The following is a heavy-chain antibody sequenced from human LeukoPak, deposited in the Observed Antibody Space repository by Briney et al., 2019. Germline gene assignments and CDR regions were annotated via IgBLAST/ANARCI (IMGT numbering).Heavy chain of an antibody. V-gene: IGHV4-61*08. J-gene: IGHJ4*02. Sequence: SETLSLTCTVSGGSISSGGYYWSWIRQPPGKGLEWIGYIYYSGSTNYNPSLKSRVTISVDTSKNQFSLKLSSVTAADTAVYYCARAQRYYYDSSGYFDWGQGTLVTVSS. D-gene: IGHD3-22*01. CDR1: GGSISSGGYY. CDR2: IYYSGST. CDR3: ARAQRYYYDSSGYFD.